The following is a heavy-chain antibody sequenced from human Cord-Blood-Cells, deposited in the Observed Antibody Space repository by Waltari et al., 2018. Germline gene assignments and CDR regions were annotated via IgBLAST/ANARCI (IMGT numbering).Heavy chain of an antibody. CDR2: TNYKSKWYN. CDR1: GDSVSSNSAA. Sequence: QVQLQQSGPGLVKPSQTLSLTCAISGDSVSSNSAAWNWIRQSPSRGLEWLGRTNYKSKWYNDYAVSLKSRITINPDTSKNQFSLQLNSVTPEDTAVYYCAKSTAAAGTRPFQHWGQGTLVTVSS. V-gene: IGHV6-1*01. J-gene: IGHJ1*01. D-gene: IGHD6-13*01. CDR3: AKSTAAAGTRPFQH.